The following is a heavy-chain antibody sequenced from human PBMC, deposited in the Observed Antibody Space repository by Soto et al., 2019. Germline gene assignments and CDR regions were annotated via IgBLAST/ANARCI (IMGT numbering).Heavy chain of an antibody. CDR3: AREYSSSSNYYYGMDV. Sequence: ASVKVSCKASGYTFTGYYMHWVRQAPGQGLEWMGWINPNSGGTNYAQKFQGRVTMTRDTSISTAYMELSRLRSDDTAVYYCAREYSSSSNYYYGMDVWGQGTTVTVSS. J-gene: IGHJ6*02. CDR1: GYTFTGYY. D-gene: IGHD6-6*01. V-gene: IGHV1-2*02. CDR2: INPNSGGT.